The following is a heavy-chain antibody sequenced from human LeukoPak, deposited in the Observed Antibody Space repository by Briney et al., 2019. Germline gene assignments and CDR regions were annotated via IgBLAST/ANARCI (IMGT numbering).Heavy chain of an antibody. CDR2: ISYDGSNK. D-gene: IGHD1-26*01. Sequence: GGSLRLSCAASGFTFSSYGMHWVRQAPGKGLEWVAVISYDGSNKYYADSVKGRFTISRDNSKNTLYLQMNSLRAEDTAVYYCAKDWEAGIEGATVFVYWGQGTLVTVSS. CDR3: AKDWEAGIEGATVFVY. CDR1: GFTFSSYG. V-gene: IGHV3-30*18. J-gene: IGHJ4*02.